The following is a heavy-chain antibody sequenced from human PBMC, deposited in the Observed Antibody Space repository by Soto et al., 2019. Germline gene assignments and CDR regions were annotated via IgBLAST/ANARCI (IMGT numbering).Heavy chain of an antibody. D-gene: IGHD3-3*01. V-gene: IGHV1-18*01. CDR1: GYTFTSYG. CDR2: ISADNGNT. CDR3: AGTPYYEFWSGYRRAFDI. J-gene: IGHJ3*02. Sequence: QVQLVQSGAEVKKPGASVKVSCKASGYTFTSYGISWVRQAPGQGLEWMGWISADNGNTNYALKHQGRVTMTTDTSKRTAYIELRSLRSDDTAVYYCAGTPYYEFWSGYRRAFDIWGQGTMVTVSS.